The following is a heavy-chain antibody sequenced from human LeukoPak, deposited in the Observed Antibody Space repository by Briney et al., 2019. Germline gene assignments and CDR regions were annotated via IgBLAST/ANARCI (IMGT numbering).Heavy chain of an antibody. CDR2: IKLDGSEK. V-gene: IGHV3-7*03. D-gene: IGHD3-3*01. Sequence: GGSLRPSCVASGFTFGKYWMSWVRQAPGKGLEWVANIKLDGSEKNYVDSVKGRFTISRDNTKNSLYLQMNSLRAEDTAVFYCARDQYDTWSRRGNFDSWGQGTLVIVSS. CDR3: ARDQYDTWSRRGNFDS. J-gene: IGHJ4*02. CDR1: GFTFGKYW.